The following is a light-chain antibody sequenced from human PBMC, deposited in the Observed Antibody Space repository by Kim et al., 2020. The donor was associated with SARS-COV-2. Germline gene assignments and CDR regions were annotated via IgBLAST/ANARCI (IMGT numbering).Light chain of an antibody. V-gene: IGKV3-15*01. CDR2: GAS. CDR1: QSVSSN. Sequence: VSPGERATLSCRASQSVSSNLAWYQQKPGQAPRLLIYGASTRATGIPARFSGSGSGTVFTLTISSLQSEDFAVYCCQQYNNWPSYTFGQGTKLEI. CDR3: QQYNNWPSYT. J-gene: IGKJ2*01.